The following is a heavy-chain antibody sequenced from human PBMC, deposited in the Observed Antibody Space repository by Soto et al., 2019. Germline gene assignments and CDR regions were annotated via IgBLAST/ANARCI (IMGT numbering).Heavy chain of an antibody. Sequence: GESLKISCKGSGYSFTSYWIGWVRQMPGKGLEWMGIIYPGDSDTRYSPSFQGQVTISADKSISTAYLQWSSLKASDTAMYYCGSRAYYYDSSGYSDAFDIWGQGTQVTVSS. CDR1: GYSFTSYW. CDR3: GSRAYYYDSSGYSDAFDI. CDR2: IYPGDSDT. V-gene: IGHV5-51*01. J-gene: IGHJ3*02. D-gene: IGHD3-22*01.